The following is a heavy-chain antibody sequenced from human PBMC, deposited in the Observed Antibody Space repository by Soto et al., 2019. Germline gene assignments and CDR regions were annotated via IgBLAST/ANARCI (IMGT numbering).Heavy chain of an antibody. Sequence: QIPLKESGPTQVKPTQTLTLTCTLSGFSLNSGGGGVVWIRQAPEKALEWLALIYWTDDKRYSPSLSSRLTITNDTYINPIVLTMTNVDPGDTGTYYCAHRPNWGMNGLGTWGQGTTVTVSS. V-gene: IGHV2-5*01. CDR1: GFSLNSGGGG. D-gene: IGHD3-16*01. CDR3: AHRPNWGMNGLGT. J-gene: IGHJ6*02. CDR2: IYWTDDK.